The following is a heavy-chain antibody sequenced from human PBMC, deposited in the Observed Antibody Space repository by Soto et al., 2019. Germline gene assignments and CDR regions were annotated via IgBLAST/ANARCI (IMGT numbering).Heavy chain of an antibody. D-gene: IGHD2-21*02. J-gene: IGHJ4*02. CDR2: IYYSGST. V-gene: IGHV4-30-4*01. Sequence: SETLSLTCTDSGGSISSGDYYWSWIRQPPGKGLEWIGYIYYSGSTYYNPSLKSRVTISVDTSKNQSSLKLSTVTAADTAVYYCARDCGGDCYDYFVWGQGTLVTVSS. CDR1: GGSISSGDYY. CDR3: ARDCGGDCYDYFV.